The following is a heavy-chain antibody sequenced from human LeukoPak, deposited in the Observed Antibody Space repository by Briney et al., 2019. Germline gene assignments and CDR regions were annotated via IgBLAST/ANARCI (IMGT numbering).Heavy chain of an antibody. CDR1: GFPFSSYG. J-gene: IGHJ4*02. D-gene: IGHD1-26*01. V-gene: IGHV3-30*18. CDR3: AKDLGYSGSYIDC. Sequence: GGSLRLSCAASGFPFSSYGMYWVRQAPGQGLEWVAVLSYDGSNEYYADSVKGRFTISRDNPKNTLYLQMNSLRTEDTAVYYCAKDLGYSGSYIDCWGQGTLVTVSS. CDR2: LSYDGSNE.